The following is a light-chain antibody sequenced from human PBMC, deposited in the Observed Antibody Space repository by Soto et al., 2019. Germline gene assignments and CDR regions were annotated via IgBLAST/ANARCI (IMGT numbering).Light chain of an antibody. CDR1: GGSITSGY. CDR3: QSYHSSYPYV. Sequence: NFMLTQPHSVSESPGKTVTISCTRSGGSITSGYVQWYQQRPGSAPTTVIYEDNQRPSGVPDRFSGSIDSSSNSASLTISGLKTEDEADHYCQSYHSSYPYVFGTGTKLTVL. V-gene: IGLV6-57*03. J-gene: IGLJ1*01. CDR2: EDN.